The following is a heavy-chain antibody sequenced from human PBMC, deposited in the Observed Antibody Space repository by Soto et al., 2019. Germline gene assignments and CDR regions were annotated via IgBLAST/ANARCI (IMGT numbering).Heavy chain of an antibody. V-gene: IGHV3-7*01. Sequence: GGSLRLSCAASGFTFSSYWMSWVRQAPGKGLEWVANIKQDGSEKYYVDSVEGRFTISRDNAKNSLYLQMNSLRAEDTAVYYCARLLWDRGYDYIQFDPWGQGTLVTVSS. D-gene: IGHD3-16*01. CDR3: ARLLWDRGYDYIQFDP. CDR2: IKQDGSEK. J-gene: IGHJ5*02. CDR1: GFTFSSYW.